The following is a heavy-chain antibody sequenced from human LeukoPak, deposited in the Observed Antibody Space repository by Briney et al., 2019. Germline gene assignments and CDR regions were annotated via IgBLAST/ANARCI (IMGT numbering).Heavy chain of an antibody. CDR1: GGSISTDDYY. CDR2: IYYRGIP. CDR3: ARVEMASMRAFDI. Sequence: SSETLSLTCTVSGGSISTDDYYWSWIRQPPGKGRECIGYIYYRGIPYYNPSLKSRVTISEDTSKNQFSLKLSSVTAADTAVYSGARVEMASMRAFDIGGQGTMVTVSS. V-gene: IGHV4-30-4*08. D-gene: IGHD5-24*01. J-gene: IGHJ3*02.